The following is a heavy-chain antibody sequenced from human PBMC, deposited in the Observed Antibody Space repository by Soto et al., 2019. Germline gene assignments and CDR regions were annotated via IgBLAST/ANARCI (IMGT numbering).Heavy chain of an antibody. CDR1: GDSVSSNSAA. J-gene: IGHJ4*02. CDR3: ARDYYDSSGYYSGEGGFDY. CDR2: TYYRSKWYN. D-gene: IGHD3-22*01. Sequence: QVQLQQSGPGLVKPSQTLSLTCAISGDSVSSNSAAWNWIRQSPSRGLEWLGRTYYRSKWYNDYAVSVKSPITINPDTSKNQFSLQLNSVTPEDTAVYYCARDYYDSSGYYSGEGGFDYWGQGTLVTVSS. V-gene: IGHV6-1*01.